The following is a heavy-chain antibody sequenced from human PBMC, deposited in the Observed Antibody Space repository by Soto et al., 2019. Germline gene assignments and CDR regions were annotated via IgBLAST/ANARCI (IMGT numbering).Heavy chain of an antibody. CDR2: ISYDGSNK. CDR1: GFTFSSYG. J-gene: IGHJ4*02. Sequence: QVQLVESGGGVVQPGRSLSLSYAASGFTFSSYGMHWVRQAPGKGLEWVAVISYDGSNKYYADSVKGRFTISRDNSKNTLYLQMNSLRAEDTAVYYCAKDRDIVVVVAAFDYWGQGTLVTVSS. D-gene: IGHD2-15*01. CDR3: AKDRDIVVVVAAFDY. V-gene: IGHV3-30*18.